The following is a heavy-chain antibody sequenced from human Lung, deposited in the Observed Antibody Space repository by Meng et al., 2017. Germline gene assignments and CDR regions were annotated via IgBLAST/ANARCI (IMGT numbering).Heavy chain of an antibody. CDR2: INHGGST. CDR1: GGSISGSY. V-gene: IGHV4-34*01. CDR3: ARERHSTIIRGVIDF. J-gene: IGHJ4*02. Sequence: QGHIPQWGAGLLRPPENLSLTCAVYGGSISGSYWSWIRQSPAKGLEWIGKINHGGSTNYNLSLESRVTISVDTPKNQFSLRLTSMTVADTAVYYCARERHSTIIRGVIDFWGQGALVTVSS. D-gene: IGHD3-10*01.